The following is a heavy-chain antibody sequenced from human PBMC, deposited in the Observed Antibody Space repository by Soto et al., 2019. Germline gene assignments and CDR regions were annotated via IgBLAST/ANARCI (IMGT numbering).Heavy chain of an antibody. CDR2: ISYDGSNK. Sequence: GGSLRLSCAASGFTFSSYAMHWVRQAPGKGLEWVAVISYDGSNKYYADSVKGRFTISRDNSKNTLYLQMNSLRAEDTAVYYCARDPEAGKELLWFGESNIYYYGMDVWGQGTTVTVSS. CDR3: ARDPEAGKELLWFGESNIYYYGMDV. J-gene: IGHJ6*02. D-gene: IGHD3-10*01. V-gene: IGHV3-30-3*01. CDR1: GFTFSSYA.